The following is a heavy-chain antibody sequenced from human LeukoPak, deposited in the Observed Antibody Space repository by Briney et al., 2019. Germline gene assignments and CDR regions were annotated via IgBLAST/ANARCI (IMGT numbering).Heavy chain of an antibody. CDR2: ISAYNGNT. J-gene: IGHJ6*02. CDR1: GYTFTSYG. V-gene: IGHV1-18*01. D-gene: IGHD5-18*01. CDR3: ARGGSGYSYGSTSYYYYGMDV. Sequence: ASVKVSCKASGYTFTSYGISWVRQAPGQGLEWMGWISAYNGNTNYAQKLQGRVTMTTDTSTSTAYMELSSLRSEDTAVYYCARGGSGYSYGSTSYYYYGMDVWGQGTTVTVSS.